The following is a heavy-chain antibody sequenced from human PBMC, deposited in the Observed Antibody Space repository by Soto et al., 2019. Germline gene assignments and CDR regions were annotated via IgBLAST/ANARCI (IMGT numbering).Heavy chain of an antibody. Sequence: QVQLQESGPGLVKPSETLSLTCTVSGGSISSYYWSWIRQPPGKGLEWIGYIYYSGSTNYNPSLKSRVTISVDTSKNQFSLKLSSVHAADTAVYYCARRENNWFAHWGQGTLVTVSS. V-gene: IGHV4-59*08. J-gene: IGHJ5*02. CDR1: GGSISSYY. CDR2: IYYSGST. CDR3: ARRENNWFAH.